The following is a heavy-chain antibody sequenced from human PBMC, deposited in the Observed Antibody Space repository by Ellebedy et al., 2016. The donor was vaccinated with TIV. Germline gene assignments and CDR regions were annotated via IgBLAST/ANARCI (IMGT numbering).Heavy chain of an antibody. CDR2: IWYDGSHK. CDR3: ARGSGYFGYGGGDY. J-gene: IGHJ4*02. D-gene: IGHD4-23*01. V-gene: IGHV3-33*01. CDR1: GFTFSSFG. Sequence: GGSLRLSCAASGFTFSSFGMHWVRQAPGKGLQWVAVIWYDGSHKYYADSVKGRFTISRDNSKNTLYLQMNSLRAEDTAVYYCARGSGYFGYGGGDYWGQGTLVTVSS.